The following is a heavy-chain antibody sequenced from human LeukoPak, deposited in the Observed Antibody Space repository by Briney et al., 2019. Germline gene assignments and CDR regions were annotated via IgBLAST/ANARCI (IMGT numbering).Heavy chain of an antibody. V-gene: IGHV3-30*03. J-gene: IGHJ3*02. CDR3: ARDFTYYYDSSGYYRDAFDI. Sequence: PGRSLRLSCAASGFTFSSYGMHWVRQAPGKGLEWVAVISYDGSNKYYADSVKGRFTISRDHAKNSLYLQMNSLRAEDTAVYYCARDFTYYYDSSGYYRDAFDIWGQGTMVTVSS. CDR1: GFTFSSYG. D-gene: IGHD3-22*01. CDR2: ISYDGSNK.